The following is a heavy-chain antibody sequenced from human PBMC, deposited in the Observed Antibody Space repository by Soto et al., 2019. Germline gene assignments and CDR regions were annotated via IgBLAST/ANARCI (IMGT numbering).Heavy chain of an antibody. J-gene: IGHJ6*02. V-gene: IGHV3-33*01. Sequence: QVQLVESGGGVVQPGRSLRLSCAASGFTFSSYGMHWVRQAPGKGLEWVAVIWYDGSNKYYADSVKGRFTISRDNSKNTLYLQMNSLRAEDTAVYYCAVSGDYYYGVDVWGQGTTVTVSS. CDR2: IWYDGSNK. CDR3: AVSGDYYYGVDV. CDR1: GFTFSSYG. D-gene: IGHD7-27*01.